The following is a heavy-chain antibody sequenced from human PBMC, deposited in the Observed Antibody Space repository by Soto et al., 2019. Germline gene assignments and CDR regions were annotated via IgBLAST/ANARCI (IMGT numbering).Heavy chain of an antibody. D-gene: IGHD1-26*01. Sequence: QVQLVQSGAEVKKPGSSVKVSCKASGGTVHNSAISWVRQAPGQGLEWMGGIIVIFGPAIYAQKFQGRVTSTGDESTNTAFLNLNSLRSDDTAVYYCGRGGSWEKVDSWAPGTLLTVSS. V-gene: IGHV1-69*01. CDR2: IIVIFGPA. CDR1: GGTVHNSA. J-gene: IGHJ4*02. CDR3: GRGGSWEKVDS.